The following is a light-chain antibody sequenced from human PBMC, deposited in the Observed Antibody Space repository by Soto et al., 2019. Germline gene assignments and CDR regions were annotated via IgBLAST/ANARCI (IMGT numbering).Light chain of an antibody. CDR1: SSDVGGQHF. CDR3: SSYTSITTFYV. Sequence: QSALTQPASVSGSPGQSSTIPCTGTSSDVGGQHFVSWYQHHPGKAPKLMIYDGTTSPSGVSDRFSGSKSGNTATLTIAGLPADYEADYFSSSYTSITTFYVFGTGTKLAV. V-gene: IGLV2-14*03. CDR2: DGT. J-gene: IGLJ1*01.